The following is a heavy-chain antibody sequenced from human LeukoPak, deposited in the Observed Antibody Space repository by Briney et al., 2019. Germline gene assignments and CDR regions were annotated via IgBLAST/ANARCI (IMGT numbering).Heavy chain of an antibody. Sequence: GGSLRLSCAASGFTVSSNYMSWVRQAPGKGLEWVSVIYSGGSTYYADSVKGRFTISRDNSKNTPYLQMNSLRAEDTAVYYCARDPYCSGGICYPAPYYGMDVWGQGTTVTVSS. V-gene: IGHV3-66*01. J-gene: IGHJ6*02. D-gene: IGHD2-15*01. CDR3: ARDPYCSGGICYPAPYYGMDV. CDR1: GFTVSSNY. CDR2: IYSGGST.